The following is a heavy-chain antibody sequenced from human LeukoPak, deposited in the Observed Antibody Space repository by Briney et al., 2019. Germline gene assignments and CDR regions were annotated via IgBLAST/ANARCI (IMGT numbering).Heavy chain of an antibody. D-gene: IGHD6-19*01. CDR3: AKEKAGLVLGY. CDR1: GFTFSSYW. V-gene: IGHV3-74*01. CDR2: INSDGSST. J-gene: IGHJ4*02. Sequence: GGSLRLSCAASGFTFSSYWMHWVRQAPGKGLVWVSRINSDGSSTSYADSVKGRFTISRDNSKNTLYLQMNSLRAEDTAVYYCAKEKAGLVLGYWGQGTLVTVSS.